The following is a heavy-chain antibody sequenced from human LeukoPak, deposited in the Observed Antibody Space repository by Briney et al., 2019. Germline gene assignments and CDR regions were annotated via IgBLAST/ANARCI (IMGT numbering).Heavy chain of an antibody. CDR1: GFTVSNNY. J-gene: IGHJ4*02. V-gene: IGHV3-23*01. CDR3: AKDLAGDYHFWY. Sequence: GGSLRLSCAASGFTVSNNYMTWVRQAPGKGLEWVSAISGSGGSTYYADSVKGRFTISRDNSKNTLCLQMNSLRAEDTAVYYCAKDLAGDYHFWYWGQGTLVTVST. D-gene: IGHD4-17*01. CDR2: ISGSGGST.